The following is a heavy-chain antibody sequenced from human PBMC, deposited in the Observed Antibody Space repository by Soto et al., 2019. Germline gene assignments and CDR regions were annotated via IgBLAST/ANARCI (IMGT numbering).Heavy chain of an antibody. V-gene: IGHV3-33*01. D-gene: IGHD2-2*01. J-gene: IGHJ6*03. CDR3: ARERKDIVVVPAAIYYYYYYYMDV. Sequence: GGSLRLSCAASGFTFSSYGMHWVRQAPGKGLEWVAVIWYDGSNKYYADSVKGRFTISRDNSKNTLYLQMNSLRAEDTAVYYCARERKDIVVVPAAIYYYYYYYMDVWGKGTTVTVSS. CDR2: IWYDGSNK. CDR1: GFTFSSYG.